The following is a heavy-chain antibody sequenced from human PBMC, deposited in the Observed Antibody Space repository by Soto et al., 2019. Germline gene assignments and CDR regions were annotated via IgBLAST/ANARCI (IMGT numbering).Heavy chain of an antibody. D-gene: IGHD6-6*01. V-gene: IGHV4-31*03. CDR3: ARGSFSSSSSWFDP. J-gene: IGHJ5*02. Sequence: SEPLSLTCTVSGGSISSGGYYWGWIRQHPGKGLEWIGYIYYSGRTYYNPSLHSRVSIAVDTTENQFSLKLTSVTAADTSVYYCARGSFSSSSSWFDPWGRGTLVTSPQ. CDR1: GGSISSGGYY. CDR2: IYYSGRT.